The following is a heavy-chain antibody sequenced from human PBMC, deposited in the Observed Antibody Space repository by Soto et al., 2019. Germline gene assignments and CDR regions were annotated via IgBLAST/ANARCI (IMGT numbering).Heavy chain of an antibody. CDR2: IYYSGST. Sequence: SETLSLTCTVSGGSISSGGYYWSWIRQHPXKGLEWIGYIYYSGSTYYNPSLKSRVTISVDTSKNQFSLKLSSVTAADTAVYYCASVMGSSSRSYYYRMDVWGQGTTVTVSS. CDR1: GGSISSGGYY. D-gene: IGHD6-6*01. CDR3: ASVMGSSSRSYYYRMDV. V-gene: IGHV4-31*03. J-gene: IGHJ6*02.